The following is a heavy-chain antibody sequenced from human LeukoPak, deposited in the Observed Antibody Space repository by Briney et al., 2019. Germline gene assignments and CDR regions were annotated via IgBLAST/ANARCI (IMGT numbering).Heavy chain of an antibody. D-gene: IGHD6-13*01. CDR1: GGTFSSYA. J-gene: IGHJ5*02. CDR2: MIPLFGTA. CDR3: AREIKYKPDAIAAAGTSDWSDP. V-gene: IGHV1-69*06. Sequence: SVKVSCKASGGTFSSYAISWVRQAHGQGLDWMGGMIPLFGTANYAQKYQGRVTITADKSTSTAYMELSSLRSEDTAVYYCAREIKYKPDAIAAAGTSDWSDPWGQGTLVTVSS.